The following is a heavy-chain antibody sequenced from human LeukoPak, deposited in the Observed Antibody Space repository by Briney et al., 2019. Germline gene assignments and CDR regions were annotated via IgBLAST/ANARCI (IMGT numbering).Heavy chain of an antibody. CDR1: GYTFTSYD. Sequence: SVKVSCKASGYTFTSYDINWVRQATGQGLEWMGWMNPNSGNTGYAQKFQGRVTMTRNTSISTAYMELSSLRSEDTAVYYCARGGGYYYGSSSYNWFDPWSQGTLVTVSS. J-gene: IGHJ5*02. D-gene: IGHD3-10*01. V-gene: IGHV1-8*01. CDR3: ARGGGYYYGSSSYNWFDP. CDR2: MNPNSGNT.